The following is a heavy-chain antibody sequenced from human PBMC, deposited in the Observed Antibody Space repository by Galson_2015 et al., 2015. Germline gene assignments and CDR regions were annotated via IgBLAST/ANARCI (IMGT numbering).Heavy chain of an antibody. J-gene: IGHJ4*02. D-gene: IGHD6-19*01. Sequence: SVKVSCKASGYSFTGYYIHWVRQAPGHGLEWMGRIDPKSGGTSYAREFQGRVTLTTDTSISTAYMDLSSLKPDDTAVYYCARDAAVAADYWGQGTLVTVSS. CDR2: IDPKSGGT. V-gene: IGHV1-2*06. CDR1: GYSFTGYY. CDR3: ARDAAVAADY.